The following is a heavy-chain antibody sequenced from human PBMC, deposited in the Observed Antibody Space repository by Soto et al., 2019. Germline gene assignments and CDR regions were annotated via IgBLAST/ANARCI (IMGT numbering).Heavy chain of an antibody. CDR2: IIPILGIA. CDR1: GVTFSSYT. V-gene: IGHV1-69*02. J-gene: IGHJ4*02. Sequence: QVQLVQSGAEVKKPGSSVKVSCKASGVTFSSYTISWVRQAPGQGLEWMGRIIPILGIANYAQKFQGRVTITADKSTSTAYMELSSLRSEDTAVYYCARSGSYSNYFDYWGQGTLVTVSS. CDR3: ARSGSYSNYFDY. D-gene: IGHD1-26*01.